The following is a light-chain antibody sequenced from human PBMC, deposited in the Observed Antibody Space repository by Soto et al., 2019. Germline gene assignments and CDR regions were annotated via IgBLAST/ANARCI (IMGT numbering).Light chain of an antibody. J-gene: IGKJ5*01. CDR2: GAS. CDR1: QSVSSN. CDR3: QQYNSWPIT. V-gene: IGKV3D-15*01. Sequence: EIVMTQSPATLSVSPGERATLSCRASQSVSSNLAWYQQKPGQAPRLLIYGASTRATGIPARFSGSGSGTEFTLTISGLQSEDFAVYYCQQYNSWPITFGQGTRLE.